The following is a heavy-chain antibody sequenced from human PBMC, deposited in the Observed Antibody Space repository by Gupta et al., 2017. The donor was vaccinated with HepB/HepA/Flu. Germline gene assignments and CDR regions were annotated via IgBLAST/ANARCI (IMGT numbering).Heavy chain of an antibody. D-gene: IGHD1-20*01. Sequence: EVQLLDSGGGLIQPAGSLRLPFAASGFTFNNHAMTWVRQARGKELEWVVGISASGGGTYYADAVKGRFTISRYNAKNILYLQMNRMTAEDTDLYCCAKSCGTYNSPAGSGCHVTLVTVSS. J-gene: IGHJ5*01. CDR1: GFTFNNHA. CDR3: AKSCGTYNSPAGS. V-gene: IGHV3-23*01. CDR2: ISASGGGT.